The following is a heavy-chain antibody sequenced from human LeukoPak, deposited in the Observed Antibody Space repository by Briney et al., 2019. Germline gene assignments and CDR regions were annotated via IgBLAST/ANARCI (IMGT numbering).Heavy chain of an antibody. CDR1: GYTFTSYY. CDR3: AKDSRPVLSVVTFDY. J-gene: IGHJ4*02. D-gene: IGHD3-22*01. V-gene: IGHV1-46*01. Sequence: ASVKVSCKASGYTFTSYYMHWVRQAPGQGLEWMGIINPSGGSTSYAQKFQGRVTMTRDTSTSTVYMELSSLRSEDTAVYYCAKDSRPVLSVVTFDYWGQGTLVTVSS. CDR2: INPSGGST.